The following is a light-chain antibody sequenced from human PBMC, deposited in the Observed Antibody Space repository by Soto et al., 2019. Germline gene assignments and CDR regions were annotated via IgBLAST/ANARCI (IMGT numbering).Light chain of an antibody. CDR2: DTN. CDR3: LLAYGGPRRV. CDR1: TGAVTSGHY. J-gene: IGLJ2*01. V-gene: IGLV7-46*01. Sequence: QTVVTQEPSLTVSPGGTVTLTCDSSTGAVTSGHYPHWLQQKPGQAPRTLIYDTNNKYPWTPARFSGSLLGGKAALTLSGAQPEDEADYYCLLAYGGPRRVFGRGTKVTVL.